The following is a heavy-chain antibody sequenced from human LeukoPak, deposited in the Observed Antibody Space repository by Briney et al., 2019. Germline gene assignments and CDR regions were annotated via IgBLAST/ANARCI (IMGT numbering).Heavy chain of an antibody. Sequence: SETLSLTCAVYGGSFSGYYWSWIRQPPGKGLEWIGEINHSGSTNYNPSLKSRVTISVDTSKNQFSLKLSSVTAADTAVYYCARHFGLEWLLYDYFDYWGQGTLVTVSS. CDR3: ARHFGLEWLLYDYFDY. J-gene: IGHJ4*02. CDR1: GGSFSGYY. D-gene: IGHD3-3*01. CDR2: INHSGST. V-gene: IGHV4-34*01.